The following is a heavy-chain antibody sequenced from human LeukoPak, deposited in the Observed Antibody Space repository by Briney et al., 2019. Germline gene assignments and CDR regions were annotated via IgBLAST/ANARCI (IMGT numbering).Heavy chain of an antibody. J-gene: IGHJ4*02. V-gene: IGHV3-23*01. CDR3: AKDLYARITMVRGVISDY. Sequence: GGSLRPSCAASGFTFGSYAMNWVRQAPGKGLEWVSAISGSGGSTYYADSVKGRFTISRDNSKNTLYLQMNSLRAEDTAVYYCAKDLYARITMVRGVISDYWGQGTLVTVSS. D-gene: IGHD3-10*01. CDR1: GFTFGSYA. CDR2: ISGSGGST.